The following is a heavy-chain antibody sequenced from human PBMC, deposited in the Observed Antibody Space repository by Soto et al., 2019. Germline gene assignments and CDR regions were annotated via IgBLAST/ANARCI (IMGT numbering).Heavy chain of an antibody. CDR3: ARGIPGHYGVDV. V-gene: IGHV3-74*01. CDR1: GFDINTYW. Sequence: EVQLVESGGALVQPRGSLGLSCEASGFDINTYWMHWVRQGPGKGLVWVSRIKSDGSNTDYADSVKGRFTISRDNAKNPLYLQLHSLRAEDTAVYYCARGIPGHYGVDVWGQGTTVTVSS. J-gene: IGHJ6*02. CDR2: IKSDGSNT. D-gene: IGHD6-13*01.